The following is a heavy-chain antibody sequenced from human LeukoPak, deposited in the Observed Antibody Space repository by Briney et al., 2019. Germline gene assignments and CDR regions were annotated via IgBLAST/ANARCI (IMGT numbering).Heavy chain of an antibody. CDR2: INHSGST. V-gene: IGHV4-34*01. CDR1: GGSFSGYY. Sequence: SETLSLTCAVYGGSFSGYYWSWIRQPPGKGLEWIGEINHSGSTNYNPSLKSRVTISVDTSKNQFSLKLSSVTAADTAVYYCARTLVSGWYGRTFDYWGQGTLVTVSS. CDR3: ARTLVSGWYGRTFDY. D-gene: IGHD6-19*01. J-gene: IGHJ4*02.